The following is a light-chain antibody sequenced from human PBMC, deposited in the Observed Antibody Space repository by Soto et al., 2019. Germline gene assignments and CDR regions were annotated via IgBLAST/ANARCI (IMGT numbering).Light chain of an antibody. Sequence: QSALTQPASVSGSPGQSITISCTGTSSDVGGYNYVSWYQHHPGKAPKLMIYDVSNWPSGVSNRFSGSKSGNTASLTISGXXXXXXXXXYCSSYTTSNTRQIVFGTGTKLTVL. CDR2: DVS. V-gene: IGLV2-14*03. CDR3: SSYTTSNTRQIV. J-gene: IGLJ1*01. CDR1: SSDVGGYNY.